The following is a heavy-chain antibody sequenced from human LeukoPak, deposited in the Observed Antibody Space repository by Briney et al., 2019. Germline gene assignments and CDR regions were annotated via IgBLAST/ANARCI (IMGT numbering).Heavy chain of an antibody. CDR3: ARVPIWFGELSFDY. Sequence: PGGSLRLSCAASGFTFSSYGMHWVRQAPGKGLEWVAVIWYDESDKYYADPVKGRFTISRDNSKNTLSLQMNSLRAEDTAVYYCARVPIWFGELSFDYWGQGTLVTVSS. CDR1: GFTFSSYG. D-gene: IGHD3-10*01. CDR2: IWYDESDK. J-gene: IGHJ4*02. V-gene: IGHV3-33*01.